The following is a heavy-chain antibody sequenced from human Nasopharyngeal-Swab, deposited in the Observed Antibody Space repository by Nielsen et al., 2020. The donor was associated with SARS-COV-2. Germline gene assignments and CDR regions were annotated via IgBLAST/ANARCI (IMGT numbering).Heavy chain of an antibody. CDR2: ISGSGGST. J-gene: IGHJ4*02. V-gene: IGHV3-23*01. CDR1: GFTFSSYT. D-gene: IGHD5-18*01. CDR3: AKAATTAMVTVDY. Sequence: GESLKISCAASGFTFSSYTMSWVRQAPGKGLEWVSAISGSGGSTYYADSVKGRFTISRDNSKNTLYLQMNSLRAEDTAVYSCAKAATTAMVTVDYWGQGTLVTVSS.